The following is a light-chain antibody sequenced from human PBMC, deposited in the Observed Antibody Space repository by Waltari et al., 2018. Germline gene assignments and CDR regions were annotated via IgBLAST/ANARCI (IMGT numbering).Light chain of an antibody. J-gene: IGLJ3*02. CDR3: GTWDNRLSAGV. CDR1: SPNIGNNY. V-gene: IGLV1-51*01. CDR2: GSN. Sequence: QSVLTQPPSVSAPPGQKVTISCSGSSPNIGNNYVSWYQQLPGTAPKPRIYGSNKQPSGIPDRVAGSRSGTSATLGITGLQTGDEADYDCGTWDNRLSAGVFGGGTKLTVL.